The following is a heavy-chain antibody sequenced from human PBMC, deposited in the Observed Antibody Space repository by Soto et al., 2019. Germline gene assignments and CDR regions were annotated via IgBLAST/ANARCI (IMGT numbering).Heavy chain of an antibody. V-gene: IGHV4-59*08. D-gene: IGHD3-22*01. Sequence: PSETLSLTCTVSGGSISSYYWSWIRQPPGKGLEWIGYIYYSGSTNYNPSLKSRVTISVDTSKNQFSLKLSSVTAADTAVYYCARGYSAGYWGQGTLVTVSS. J-gene: IGHJ4*02. CDR3: ARGYSAGY. CDR2: IYYSGST. CDR1: GGSISSYY.